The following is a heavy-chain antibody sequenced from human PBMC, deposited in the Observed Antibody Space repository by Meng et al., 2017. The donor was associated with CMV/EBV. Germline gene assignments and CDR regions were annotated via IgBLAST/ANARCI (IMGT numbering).Heavy chain of an antibody. CDR1: GFTFSSYW. D-gene: IGHD2-2*02. J-gene: IGHJ2*01. CDR3: ARGVYCSSTSCYMPGYFDP. Sequence: GESLKISCAASGFTFSSYWMHWVRQAPGKGLVWVSRINSDGSSTSYADSVKGRFTISRDNAKNTLYLQMNSLRAEDTAVYYCARGVYCSSTSCYMPGYFDPWGRGTLVTVS. CDR2: INSDGSST. V-gene: IGHV3-74*01.